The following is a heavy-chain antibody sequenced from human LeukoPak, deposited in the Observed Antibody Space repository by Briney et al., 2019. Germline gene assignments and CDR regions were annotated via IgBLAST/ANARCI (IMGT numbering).Heavy chain of an antibody. CDR2: INPNDGST. V-gene: IGHV1-46*01. D-gene: IGHD3-22*01. J-gene: IGHJ4*02. Sequence: GASVKVSCKASGYTFTGYYMHWVRQAPGQGLEWMGIINPNDGSTSYAQKFQGRVTMTRDTSTSTVYMELSSLRSEDTAVYYCARGDYYDSSGYGIIDYWGQGTLVTVSS. CDR3: ARGDYYDSSGYGIIDY. CDR1: GYTFTGYY.